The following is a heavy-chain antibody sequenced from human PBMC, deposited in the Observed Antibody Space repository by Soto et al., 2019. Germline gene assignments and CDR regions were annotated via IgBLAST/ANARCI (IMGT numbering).Heavy chain of an antibody. Sequence: EVQLVESGGGLVQPGRSLRLSCAASGFTYDDYDMHWVRQAPGKGLEWVSAISWNSGRTAYADSVKGRFTISRDNAKNALYLQMHSLRAEDTALYHCAKGRGGSDGGVSFDYWGQGTLVTVSS. V-gene: IGHV3-9*01. CDR2: ISWNSGRT. CDR3: AKGRGGSDGGVSFDY. D-gene: IGHD1-26*01. J-gene: IGHJ4*02. CDR1: GFTYDDYD.